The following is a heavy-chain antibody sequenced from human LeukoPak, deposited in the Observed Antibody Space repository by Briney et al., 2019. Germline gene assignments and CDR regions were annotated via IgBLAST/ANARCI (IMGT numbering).Heavy chain of an antibody. D-gene: IGHD1-1*01. CDR3: VKDPVQLVLSNYFDY. J-gene: IGHJ4*02. CDR2: ISGSGGST. Sequence: PGGSLRLSCAASGFTFSSYAMSWVRQAPGRGLEWVSAISGSGGSTYYADSVKGRFAISRDISKNTLYLQMNSLRGEDTAVYYCVKDPVQLVLSNYFDYWGQGALVTVSS. V-gene: IGHV3-23*01. CDR1: GFTFSSYA.